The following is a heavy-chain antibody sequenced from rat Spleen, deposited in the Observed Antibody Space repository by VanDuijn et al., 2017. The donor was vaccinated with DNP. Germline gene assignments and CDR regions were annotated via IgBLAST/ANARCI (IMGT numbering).Heavy chain of an antibody. CDR3: ARGLLQWYYYAMDA. J-gene: IGHJ4*01. CDR1: GYSITNDYR. D-gene: IGHD1-1*01. V-gene: IGHV3-3*01. CDR2: INSAGST. Sequence: EVQLQESGPGLVKPSQSLSLTCSVTGYSITNDYRWNWIRKFPGNRLEWMGYINSAGSTNYNPSLKSRISITRDTSKNQFFLQVNSVTTEDTATYYCARGLLQWYYYAMDAWGQGTSVTVSS.